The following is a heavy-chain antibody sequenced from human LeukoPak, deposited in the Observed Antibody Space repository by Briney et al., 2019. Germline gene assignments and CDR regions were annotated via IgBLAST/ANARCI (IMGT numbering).Heavy chain of an antibody. CDR2: INAGNGNT. CDR1: GYTFTSYA. J-gene: IGHJ4*02. CDR3: ARESVGGDYFDY. V-gene: IGHV1-3*01. Sequence: ASVKVSCKASGYTFTSYAMHWVRQAPGQRLEWMGWINAGNGNTKYSQKFQGSVTITRDTSASTAYMELSSLRSEDTAVYYCARESVGGDYFDYWGQGTLVTVSS. D-gene: IGHD2-15*01.